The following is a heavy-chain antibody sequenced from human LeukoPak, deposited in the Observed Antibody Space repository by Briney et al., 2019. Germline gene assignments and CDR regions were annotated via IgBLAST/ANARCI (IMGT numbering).Heavy chain of an antibody. CDR3: ARGLSVVVVAATGRWFDP. D-gene: IGHD2-15*01. J-gene: IGHJ5*02. CDR2: IYYSGST. V-gene: IGHV4-59*12. Sequence: SETLPLTCTVSGGSISSYYWSWIRQPPGKGLEWIGYIYYSGSTNYNPSLKSRVTISVDTSKNQFSLKLSSVTAADTAVYYCARGLSVVVVAATGRWFDPWGQGTLVTVSS. CDR1: GGSISSYY.